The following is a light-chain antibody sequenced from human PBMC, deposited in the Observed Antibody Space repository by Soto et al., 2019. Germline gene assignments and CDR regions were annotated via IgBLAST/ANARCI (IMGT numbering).Light chain of an antibody. Sequence: QSVLTQPRSVSGSPGQSVTISCTGTSSDVGNYNYVSWYQQYPGRVPKLLIYMVSNRASGVSNRFSGSKSGNTASLTISGLQAEDEADYFCTSPTPGSLYVFGTGTKVTVL. CDR2: MVS. CDR3: TSPTPGSLYV. V-gene: IGLV2-14*01. CDR1: SSDVGNYNY. J-gene: IGLJ1*01.